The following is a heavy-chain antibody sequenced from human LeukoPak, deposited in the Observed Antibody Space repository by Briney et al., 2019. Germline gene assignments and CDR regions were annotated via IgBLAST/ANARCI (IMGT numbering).Heavy chain of an antibody. D-gene: IGHD3-16*01. CDR2: ISYDGSNK. V-gene: IGHV3-30*04. CDR3: ARGLRLRLGELWLSIAY. J-gene: IGHJ4*02. CDR1: GFTFSSYA. Sequence: PGGSLRLSCAASGFTFSSYAMHWVRQAPGKGLEWVAVISYDGSNKYYADSVKGRFTISRDNSKNTLYLQMNSLRAEDTAVYYCARGLRLRLGELWLSIAYWGQGTLVTVSS.